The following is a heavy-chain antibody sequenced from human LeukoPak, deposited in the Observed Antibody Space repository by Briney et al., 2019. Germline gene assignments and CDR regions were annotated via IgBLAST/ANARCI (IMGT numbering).Heavy chain of an antibody. CDR1: GIPFSSYS. D-gene: IGHD5-24*01. Sequence: GASLSLSCAASGIPFSSYSMNGGRQAPGKGLERVSSITSSSSYIYYADSVKGRFTISRYNAKSSLYLQMNSLRAEDTAVYYCARDICYNTDYWGQGTLVTVSS. V-gene: IGHV3-21*01. J-gene: IGHJ4*02. CDR3: ARDICYNTDY. CDR2: ITSSSSYI.